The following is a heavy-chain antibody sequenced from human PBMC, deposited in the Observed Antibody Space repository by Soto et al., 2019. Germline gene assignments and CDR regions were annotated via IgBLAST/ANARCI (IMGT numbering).Heavy chain of an antibody. V-gene: IGHV2-5*02. CDR3: VHILGPPQYYFDY. CDR1: GFSLTSNGVG. CDR2: IYWDGDK. Sequence: SGPTLVNPTQTLTLTFTFSGFSLTSNGVGVGWIRQPPGKALEWLALIYWDGDKRYRPSLKNRLTVTKDTSKNQVVLTMTNLDPADTAMYYCVHILGPPQYYFDYWGQGILVTVS. J-gene: IGHJ4*02. D-gene: IGHD2-21*01.